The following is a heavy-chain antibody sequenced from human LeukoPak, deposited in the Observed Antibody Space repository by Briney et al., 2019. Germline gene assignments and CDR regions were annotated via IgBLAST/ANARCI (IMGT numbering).Heavy chain of an antibody. CDR3: AKDQRSSGWYKDY. V-gene: IGHV3-23*01. CDR2: ISGSGNSA. J-gene: IGHJ4*02. CDR1: GLSFSSYT. Sequence: PGGSLRLSCAPSGLSFSSYTIHWVRQAPGRGLEWVSAISGSGNSAYYADSVKGRFTISRDNSKSTLYLQMNSLRAEDTALYYCAKDQRSSGWYKDYWGQGTLVTVSS. D-gene: IGHD6-19*01.